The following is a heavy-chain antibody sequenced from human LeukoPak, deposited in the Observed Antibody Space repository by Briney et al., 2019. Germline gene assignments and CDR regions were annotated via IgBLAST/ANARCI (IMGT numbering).Heavy chain of an antibody. J-gene: IGHJ5*02. CDR1: GGSFSGYY. V-gene: IGHV4-34*01. D-gene: IGHD6-13*01. CDR2: INHSGST. Sequence: SETLSLTCAVYGGSFSGYYWSWIRQPPGKGLEWIGEINHSGSTNYNPSLKSRVTISVDTPKNQFSLKLSSVTAADTAVYYCAREGQQLVHRAWFDPWGQGTLVAVSS. CDR3: AREGQQLVHRAWFDP.